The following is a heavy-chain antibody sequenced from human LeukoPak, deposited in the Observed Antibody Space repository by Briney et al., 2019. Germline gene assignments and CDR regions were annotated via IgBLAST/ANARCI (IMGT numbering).Heavy chain of an antibody. CDR3: ARQTAMGRSGDY. Sequence: GESLKISCKASGYSFTSYWIGWVRQMPGKGLEWMGIIDPSDSETRYTPSFEGQVTISVDKSLTTADLQWNSLKASDTAMYYCARQTAMGRSGDYWGQGTLVTVSS. J-gene: IGHJ4*02. CDR1: GYSFTSYW. V-gene: IGHV5-51*01. CDR2: IDPSDSET. D-gene: IGHD5-18*01.